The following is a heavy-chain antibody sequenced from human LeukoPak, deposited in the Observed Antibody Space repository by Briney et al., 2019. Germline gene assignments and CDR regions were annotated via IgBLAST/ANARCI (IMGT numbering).Heavy chain of an antibody. CDR2: IISSSSYI. D-gene: IGHD3-22*01. CDR3: ARDDGPRYDSSGYSGY. Sequence: GGSLRLSCAASGFTFSSYSMNWVRQAPGKGLEWVSSIISSSSYIYYADSVKGRFTISRDNAKNSLYLQMNSLRAEDTAVYYCARDDGPRYDSSGYSGYWGQGTLVTVSS. J-gene: IGHJ4*02. CDR1: GFTFSSYS. V-gene: IGHV3-21*01.